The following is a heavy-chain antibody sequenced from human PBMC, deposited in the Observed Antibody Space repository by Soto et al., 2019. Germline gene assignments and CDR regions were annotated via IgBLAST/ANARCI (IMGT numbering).Heavy chain of an antibody. J-gene: IGHJ5*02. D-gene: IGHD1-7*01. CDR1: GGSISSGGYS. Sequence: QLQLQESGSGLVKPSQTLSLTCAVSGGSISSGGYSWSWIRQPPGKGLEWIGYIYHSGSTYYNPSLKSRVTIPVDRSKNQFSLKLSSVTAADTAVYYCARGEAGTTSWYWFDPWGQGTLVTVSS. V-gene: IGHV4-30-2*01. CDR2: IYHSGST. CDR3: ARGEAGTTSWYWFDP.